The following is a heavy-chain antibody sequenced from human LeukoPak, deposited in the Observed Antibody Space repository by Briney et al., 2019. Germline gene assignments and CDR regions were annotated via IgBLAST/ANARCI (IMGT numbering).Heavy chain of an antibody. CDR1: GFTFSHHY. Sequence: PGGSLRLSCAASGFTFSHHYMSWIRQAPGKGLEWVSYITYNSGTIFYADSVKGRFTISRDNAKDSLYLQMSSLRDEDTAVYYCARDSGYSYADDYWGQGTLVTVSS. D-gene: IGHD5-18*01. J-gene: IGHJ4*02. V-gene: IGHV3-11*01. CDR3: ARDSGYSYADDY. CDR2: ITYNSGTI.